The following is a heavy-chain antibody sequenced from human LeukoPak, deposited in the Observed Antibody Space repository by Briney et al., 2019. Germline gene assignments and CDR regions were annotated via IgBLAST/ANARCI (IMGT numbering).Heavy chain of an antibody. CDR3: ATFRSWEPISRVFDY. CDR1: GYTLTELP. CDR2: FDPEDGET. Sequence: GASVKVSCKVSGYTLTELPMHWVRQAPGKGLEWMGGFDPEDGETIYAQKFQGRVTMTEDTSTDTAYMELSSLRSEDTAVYYCATFRSWEPISRVFDYWGQGTLVTVSS. J-gene: IGHJ4*02. D-gene: IGHD1-26*01. V-gene: IGHV1-24*01.